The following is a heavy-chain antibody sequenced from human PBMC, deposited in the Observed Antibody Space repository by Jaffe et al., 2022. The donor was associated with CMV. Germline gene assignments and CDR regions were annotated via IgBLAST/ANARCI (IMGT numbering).Heavy chain of an antibody. V-gene: IGHV4-34*01. J-gene: IGHJ6*02. Sequence: QVQLQQWGAGLLKPSETLSLTCAVYGGSFSGYYWSWIRQPPGKGLEWIGEINHSGSTNYNPSLKSRVTISVDTSKNQFSLKLSSVTAADTAVYYCARVGLGYCSGGSCYSSYYYYYGMDVWGQGTTVTVSS. CDR1: GGSFSGYY. CDR2: INHSGST. D-gene: IGHD2-15*01. CDR3: ARVGLGYCSGGSCYSSYYYYYGMDV.